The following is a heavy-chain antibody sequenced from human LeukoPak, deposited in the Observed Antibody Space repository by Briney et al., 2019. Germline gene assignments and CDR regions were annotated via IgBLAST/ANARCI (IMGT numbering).Heavy chain of an antibody. CDR1: GGSISSGGYY. Sequence: SETLSLTCTVSGGSISSGGYYWSWIRQHPGKGLEWIGYIYYSGSTYYNPSLKSRVTISVDTSKNQFSLKLSSVTAADTAVYYCARGDYARAFDIWGQGTMVTVSS. J-gene: IGHJ3*02. V-gene: IGHV4-31*03. CDR3: ARGDYARAFDI. D-gene: IGHD4-17*01. CDR2: IYYSGST.